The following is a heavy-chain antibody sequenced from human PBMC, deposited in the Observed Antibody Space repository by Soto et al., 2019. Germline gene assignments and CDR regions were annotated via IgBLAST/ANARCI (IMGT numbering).Heavy chain of an antibody. CDR2: IWYDGNNK. D-gene: IGHD1-20*01. V-gene: IGHV3-33*01. J-gene: IGHJ4*02. CDR3: ATEYNLTVAFEF. CDR1: GFTFSSHG. Sequence: VQLVESGGGVVQPGGSLRLSCAASGFTFSSHGMHWVRQTPGKGLEWVAHIWYDGNNKYYGDSVKGRFTISRDNSKNTLYLQMNSLRAEDTDVYYCATEYNLTVAFEFWGRGTLVAVSS.